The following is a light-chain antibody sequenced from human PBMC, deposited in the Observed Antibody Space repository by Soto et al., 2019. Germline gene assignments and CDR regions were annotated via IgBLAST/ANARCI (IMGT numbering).Light chain of an antibody. J-gene: IGKJ5*01. CDR3: QHLNTYPIT. V-gene: IGKV1-5*03. CDR2: KAS. CDR1: QTISSW. Sequence: DIQMTQSPSTLSGSVGDRVTITCRASQTISSWLAWYQQKPGKAPKLLIYKASTLKSGVPSRFSGSGSGTEFTLTISSLQPEDFATYYCQHLNTYPITFGPGTRLEIK.